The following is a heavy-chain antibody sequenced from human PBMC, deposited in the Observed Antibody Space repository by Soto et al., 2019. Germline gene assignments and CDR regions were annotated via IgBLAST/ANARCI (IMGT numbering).Heavy chain of an antibody. Sequence: QVQLVQSGAEVKKPGASVKVSCKASGYTFTGYYMHWVRQAPGQGLVWMGWINPNSGGTNYAQKFQGRVTMTRDTSIRTDYMELRRLRSDDTDVYYRASEARYDCGRGYDYWGQGTLVTVSS. CDR2: INPNSGGT. D-gene: IGHD3-3*01. CDR3: ASEARYDCGRGYDY. J-gene: IGHJ4*02. V-gene: IGHV1-2*02. CDR1: GYTFTGYY.